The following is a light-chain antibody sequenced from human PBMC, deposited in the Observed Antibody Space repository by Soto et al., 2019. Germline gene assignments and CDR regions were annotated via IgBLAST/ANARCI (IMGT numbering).Light chain of an antibody. CDR2: DDY. CDR3: QVWDSSSDHYV. J-gene: IGLJ1*01. CDR1: NIGDKS. V-gene: IGLV3-21*02. Sequence: SYELTQPPAVSVGPGQTATITCGGDNIGDKSVHRYQQKPGQAPVLVVYDDYDRPSGIPERFSGSNSGNTATLTIRRVEAGDEADYYCQVWDSSSDHYVFGTGTKVTVL.